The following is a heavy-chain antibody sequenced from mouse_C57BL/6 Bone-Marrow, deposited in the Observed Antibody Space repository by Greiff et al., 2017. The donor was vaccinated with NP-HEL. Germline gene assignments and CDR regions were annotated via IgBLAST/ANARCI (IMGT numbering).Heavy chain of an antibody. CDR1: GYTFTSYG. CDR2: IYPRSGNT. V-gene: IGHV1-81*01. Sequence: QVQLKQSGAELARPGASVKLSCKASGYTFTSYGISWVKQRTGQGLEWIGEIYPRSGNTYYNEKFKGKATLTADKSSSTAYMELRSLTSEDSAVYFCARWGTYPGYWYFDVWGTGTTVTVSS. CDR3: ARWGTYPGYWYFDV. D-gene: IGHD2-14*01. J-gene: IGHJ1*03.